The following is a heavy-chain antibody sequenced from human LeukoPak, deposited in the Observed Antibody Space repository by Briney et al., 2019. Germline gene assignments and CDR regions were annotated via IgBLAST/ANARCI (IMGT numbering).Heavy chain of an antibody. Sequence: GASVKVSCKASGGTFSSYAISWVRQAPGQGLEWMGGIIPILGTANYAQKFQGRVTITADESTSTAYMELSSLRSEDTAVYYCASSTYYDFWSGLNWFDPWGQGTLVTVSS. V-gene: IGHV1-69*01. CDR3: ASSTYYDFWSGLNWFDP. J-gene: IGHJ5*02. CDR1: GGTFSSYA. CDR2: IIPILGTA. D-gene: IGHD3-3*01.